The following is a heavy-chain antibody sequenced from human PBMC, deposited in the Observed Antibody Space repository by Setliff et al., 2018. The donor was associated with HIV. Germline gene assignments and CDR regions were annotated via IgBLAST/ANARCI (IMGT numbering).Heavy chain of an antibody. CDR1: GGSFSGYY. CDR3: ARGRSLVRGSGSPEYYYMDV. Sequence: PSETLSLTCAVYGGSFSGYYWSWIRQPPGKGLEWIGYIYYSGSTYYNPSLKSRVTISVDTSKNQFSLKLSSVTAADTAVYYCARGRSLVRGSGSPEYYYMDVWGKGTTVTVSS. D-gene: IGHD3-10*01. CDR2: IYYSGST. J-gene: IGHJ6*03. V-gene: IGHV4-34*09.